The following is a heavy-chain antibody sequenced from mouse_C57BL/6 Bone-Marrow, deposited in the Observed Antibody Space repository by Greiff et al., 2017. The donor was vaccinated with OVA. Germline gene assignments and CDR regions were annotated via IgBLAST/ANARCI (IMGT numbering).Heavy chain of an antibody. CDR3: ARQGLILGRGFDY. CDR1: GFTFSSYG. CDR2: ISSGGSYT. D-gene: IGHD4-1*01. J-gene: IGHJ2*01. Sequence: EVQLVESGGDLVKPGGSLKLSCAASGFTFSSYGMSWVRQTPDKRLEWVATISSGGSYTYYPDSVKGRFTISRDNAKNTLYLQMSSLKSEDTAMYYCARQGLILGRGFDYWGQGTTLTVSS. V-gene: IGHV5-6*01.